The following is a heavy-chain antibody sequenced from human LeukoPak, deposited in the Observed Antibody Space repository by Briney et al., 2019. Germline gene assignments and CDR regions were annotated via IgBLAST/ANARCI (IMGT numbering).Heavy chain of an antibody. CDR2: IYYSGST. CDR1: GGSISSYY. J-gene: IGHJ4*02. Sequence: SETLSLTCTVSGGSISSYYWSWIRQPPGKGLEWIGYIYYSGSTNYNPSLKSRVTISVDTSKNQFSLKLSSVTAADTAVYYCASQYYDSSGYYYSDWGQGTLVTVSS. D-gene: IGHD3-22*01. CDR3: ASQYYDSSGYYYSD. V-gene: IGHV4-59*08.